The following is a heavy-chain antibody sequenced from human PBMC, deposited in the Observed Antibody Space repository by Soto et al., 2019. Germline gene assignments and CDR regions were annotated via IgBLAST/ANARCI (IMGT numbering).Heavy chain of an antibody. CDR2: ISDDGSTA. CDR3: ARGPRVSSTRTGAH. D-gene: IGHD6-6*01. V-gene: IGHV3-74*01. J-gene: IGHJ4*02. CDR1: GFTFSAYW. Sequence: GGSLRLSCAVSGFTFSAYWMHWVRQVPGKGLTWVSRISDDGSTATYADSVKGRFIISRDNAKNTLYLEMNTLRADDSGLYYCARGPRVSSTRTGAHWGRGTLVPVSS.